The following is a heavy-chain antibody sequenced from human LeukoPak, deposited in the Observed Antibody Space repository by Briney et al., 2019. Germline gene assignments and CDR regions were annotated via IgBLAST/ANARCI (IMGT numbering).Heavy chain of an antibody. V-gene: IGHV1-69*05. CDR3: ARGGSYYDSSAGDHFDY. J-gene: IGHJ4*02. D-gene: IGHD3-22*01. CDR2: IIPIFGTA. Sequence: SVKVSCKASGGTFSSYAISWVRQAPGQGLEWMGGIIPIFGTANYAQKFQGRVTITTDESTSTAYMELSSLRSEDTAVYYCARGGSYYDSSAGDHFDYWGQGTLVTVSS. CDR1: GGTFSSYA.